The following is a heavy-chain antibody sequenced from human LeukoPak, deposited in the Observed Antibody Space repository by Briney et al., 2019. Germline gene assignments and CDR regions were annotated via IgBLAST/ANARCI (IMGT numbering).Heavy chain of an antibody. J-gene: IGHJ5*02. CDR2: IIPIFGTA. D-gene: IGHD5-12*01. Sequence: SVKVSCKASGGTFSSYAISWVRQAPGQGLEWMGGIIPIFGTANYAQKFQGRVTITADESTSTAYMELSSLRSEDTAVYCCARAGYSGYDINWFDPWGQGTLVTVSS. CDR3: ARAGYSGYDINWFDP. V-gene: IGHV1-69*13. CDR1: GGTFSSYA.